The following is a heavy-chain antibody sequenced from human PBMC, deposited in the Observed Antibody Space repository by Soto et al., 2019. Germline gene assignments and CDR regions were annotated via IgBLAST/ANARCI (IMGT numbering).Heavy chain of an antibody. D-gene: IGHD1-26*01. CDR2: IYPADSDS. V-gene: IGHV5-51*01. J-gene: IGHJ6*02. CDR3: VRYRSRDYYYGMDV. Sequence: GESLKISCGGSGYSFDNYWIGWVRQMPGKGLEWMAIIYPADSDSRYSPSFQGQVTISADQSISTAYLQWSSLRASDTAIYYCVRYRSRDYYYGMDVWGQGTTVTVSS. CDR1: GYSFDNYW.